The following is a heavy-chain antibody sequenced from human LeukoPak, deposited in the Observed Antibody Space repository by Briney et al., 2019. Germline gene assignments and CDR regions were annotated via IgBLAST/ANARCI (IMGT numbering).Heavy chain of an antibody. CDR1: GDSVSSNSAT. D-gene: IGHD2-21*02. Sequence: SQTLSLTCAISGDSVSSNSATWNWIRQSPSRGLEWLGRAYYRSKWYYDYADSVKSRITINPDTSKDQFSLQLNSVTPEDTAVYYCARFLGTALDYWGQGTLVTVSS. J-gene: IGHJ4*02. CDR3: ARFLGTALDY. V-gene: IGHV6-1*01. CDR2: AYYRSKWYY.